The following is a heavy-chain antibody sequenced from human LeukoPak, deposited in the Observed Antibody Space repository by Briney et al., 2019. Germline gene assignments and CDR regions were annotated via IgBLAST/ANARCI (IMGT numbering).Heavy chain of an antibody. CDR2: IYYSGST. V-gene: IGHV4-59*01. D-gene: IGHD6-6*01. CDR1: GGSISSNY. CDR3: ARGGSTSSDFDF. J-gene: IGHJ4*02. Sequence: PSETLSLTCTVSGGSISSNYWSWIRQPPGKGLEWIGYIYYSGSTNYNPSLKSRVTMSVDTSKNQFSLKLSSVTAADTAVYYCARGGSTSSDFDFWGQGTLVTVSS.